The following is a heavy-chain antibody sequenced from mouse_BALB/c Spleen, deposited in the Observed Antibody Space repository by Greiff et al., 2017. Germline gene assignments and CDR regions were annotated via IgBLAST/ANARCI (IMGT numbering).Heavy chain of an antibody. D-gene: IGHD3-1*01. CDR1: GFSLTSYG. V-gene: IGHV2-9*02. J-gene: IGHJ3*01. Sequence: QVQLKESGPGLVAPSQSLSITCTVSGFSLTSYGVHWVRQPPGKGLEWLGVIWAGGSTNYNSALMSRLSISKDNSKSQVFLKMNSLQTDDTAMYYCARESEAARATSWFAYWGQGTLVTVSA. CDR2: IWAGGST. CDR3: ARESEAARATSWFAY.